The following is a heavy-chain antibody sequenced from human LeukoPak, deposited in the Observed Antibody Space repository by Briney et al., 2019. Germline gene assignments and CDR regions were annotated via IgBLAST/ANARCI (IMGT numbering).Heavy chain of an antibody. V-gene: IGHV1-2*06. Sequence: ASVKVSCKTSGYTFTGYYMHWVRQAPGQGLEWMGRIKPKSGGTDYAQKFQGRVTMTRDTSISTAYMELSRLRSDDTAVYYCAASIALTGNFFDYWGQGTLVTVSS. J-gene: IGHJ4*02. CDR3: AASIALTGNFFDY. CDR2: IKPKSGGT. CDR1: GYTFTGYY. D-gene: IGHD6-19*01.